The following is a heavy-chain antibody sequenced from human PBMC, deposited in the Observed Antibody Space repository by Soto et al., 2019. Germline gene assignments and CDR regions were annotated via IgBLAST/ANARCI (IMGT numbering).Heavy chain of an antibody. CDR3: ARVLHPTASLAEYFQH. CDR2: IIPILGIA. J-gene: IGHJ1*01. CDR1: GGTFSSYT. Sequence: SVKVSCKASGGTFSSYTISWVRQAPAQGLEWMGRIIPILGIANYAQKFQGRVTITADKSTSTAYMELSSLRSEDTAVYYCARVLHPTASLAEYFQHWGQGTLVTVSS. D-gene: IGHD2-21*02. V-gene: IGHV1-69*02.